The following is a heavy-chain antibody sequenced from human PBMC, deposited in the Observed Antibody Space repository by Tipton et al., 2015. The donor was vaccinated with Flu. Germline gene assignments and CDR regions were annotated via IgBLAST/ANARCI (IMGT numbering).Heavy chain of an antibody. CDR2: IYYSGST. V-gene: IGHV4-59*07. J-gene: IGHJ5*02. CDR1: GGSISRYY. CDR3: ARSVAVAAPGWFDP. D-gene: IGHD6-19*01. Sequence: TLSLTCTVSGGSISRYYWSWIRQPPGKGLEWIGYIYYSGSTNYNPSLKSRVTISVDTSKNQFSLKLSSVTAADTAVYYCARSVAVAAPGWFDPRGQGTLVTVSS.